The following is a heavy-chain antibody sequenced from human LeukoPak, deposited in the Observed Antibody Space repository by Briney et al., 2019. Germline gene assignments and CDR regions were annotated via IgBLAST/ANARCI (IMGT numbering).Heavy chain of an antibody. CDR2: IKQDGSEK. D-gene: IGHD3-9*01. CDR1: GFTFSSYW. CDR3: ARDSHYDILTGYYTKENDY. V-gene: IGHV3-7*01. J-gene: IGHJ4*02. Sequence: GGSLRLSCAASGFTFSSYWMSWVRQAPGKGLEWVANIKQDGSEKYYVDSVKGRFTISRDNAKNSLYLQMNSLRAEDTAVYYCARDSHYDILTGYYTKENDYWGQGTLVTVSS.